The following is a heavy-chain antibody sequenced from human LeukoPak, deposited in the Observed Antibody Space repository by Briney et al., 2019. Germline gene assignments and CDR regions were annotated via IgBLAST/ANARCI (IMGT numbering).Heavy chain of an antibody. CDR1: GFTFDDYA. J-gene: IGHJ6*03. Sequence: GGSLRLSCAASGFTFDDYAMHWVRQAPGKGLEWVSSISWNSGRIGYAGSVKGRFTISRDNAKNFLYLQMDSLRPEDTAFYCAKGGGGTNYYYMDVWGKATTVTVSS. V-gene: IGHV3-9*01. CDR2: ISWNSGRI. D-gene: IGHD1/OR15-1a*01. CDR3: AKGGGGTNYYYMDV.